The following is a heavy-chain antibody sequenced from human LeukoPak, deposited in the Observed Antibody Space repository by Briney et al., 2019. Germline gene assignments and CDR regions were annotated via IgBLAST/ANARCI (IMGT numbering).Heavy chain of an antibody. CDR2: MNPNSGNT. Sequence: ASVKVSCKASGYTFTSYDINWVRQATGQGLEWMGWMNPNSGNTGYAQKFQGRVTMTRNTSISTAYMELSSLRSEDTAVNYCARAEDSSPYYYYMDVWGKGTTVTVSS. CDR1: GYTFTSYD. D-gene: IGHD6-13*01. J-gene: IGHJ6*03. V-gene: IGHV1-8*01. CDR3: ARAEDSSPYYYYMDV.